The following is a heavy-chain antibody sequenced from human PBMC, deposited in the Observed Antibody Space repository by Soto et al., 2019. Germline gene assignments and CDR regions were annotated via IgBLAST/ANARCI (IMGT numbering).Heavy chain of an antibody. D-gene: IGHD2-21*02. Sequence: GGSLRLSCAASGFTFSSYARHWVRQATGKGPEWVAVISYDGSNKYYADSVKGRFTISRDNSKNTPYLQMNSLRAEDTAVYYCARAPSPHIVVVTAISPAIAQHWGQGTLVTVSS. J-gene: IGHJ1*01. V-gene: IGHV3-30-3*01. CDR2: ISYDGSNK. CDR1: GFTFSSYA. CDR3: ARAPSPHIVVVTAISPAIAQH.